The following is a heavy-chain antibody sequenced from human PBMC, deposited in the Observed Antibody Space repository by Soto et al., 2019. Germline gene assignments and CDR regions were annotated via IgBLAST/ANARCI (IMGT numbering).Heavy chain of an antibody. V-gene: IGHV3-48*02. Sequence: GGSLRLSCAASGFTFSTYSISWVRQAPGKGLQWVSYINSGGSTVYYADSVKGRFTISRDNAKNSLYLQMNSLRDEDTAVYYCARGYSSGRRAFDYWGQGTLVTVSS. J-gene: IGHJ4*02. CDR3: ARGYSSGRRAFDY. D-gene: IGHD6-19*01. CDR1: GFTFSTYS. CDR2: INSGGSTV.